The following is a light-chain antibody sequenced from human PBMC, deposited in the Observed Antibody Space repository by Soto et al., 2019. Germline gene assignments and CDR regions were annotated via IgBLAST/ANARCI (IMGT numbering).Light chain of an antibody. CDR3: QQRHMWPIT. Sequence: EIVLTRAPGSLSVSAGEIATISCRASQSVSSSFLAWYQQKTGQAPRILIYGESSRATGIPDRLSGSGSGTDVNLTISRLEPEDSAVYYCQQRHMWPITCGQGTRLEIK. CDR1: QSVSSSF. V-gene: IGKV3D-20*02. J-gene: IGKJ5*01. CDR2: GES.